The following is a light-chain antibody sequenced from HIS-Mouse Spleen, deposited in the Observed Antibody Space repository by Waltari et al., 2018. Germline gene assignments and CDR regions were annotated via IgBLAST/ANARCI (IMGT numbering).Light chain of an antibody. J-gene: IGLJ2*01. V-gene: IGLV3-10*01. CDR3: YSTDSSGNHRV. Sequence: SYELTQPPSVSVSPGQTARITCSGDALPKKYAYWYQQKSGQAPGLVIDEDSKRPSGNPEIFSGSSSGTMATLTISGAQVEDEADYYCYSTDSSGNHRVFGGGTKLTVL. CDR1: ALPKKY. CDR2: EDS.